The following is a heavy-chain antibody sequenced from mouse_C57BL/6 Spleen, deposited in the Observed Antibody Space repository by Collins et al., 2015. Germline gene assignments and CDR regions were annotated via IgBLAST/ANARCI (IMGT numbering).Heavy chain of an antibody. J-gene: IGHJ2*01. CDR3: ARSAAYYSKDFDY. Sequence: QVQLQQSGPELVKPGASVKLSCKASGYTFTSYWIHWVKQRPGQGLEWIGNINPSNGGTNYNEKFKSKATLTVDKSSSTAYMQLSSLTSEDSAVYSCARSAAYYSKDFDYWGQGTTLTVSS. CDR2: INPSNGGT. V-gene: IGHV1-53*01. CDR1: GYTFTSYW. D-gene: IGHD2-5*01.